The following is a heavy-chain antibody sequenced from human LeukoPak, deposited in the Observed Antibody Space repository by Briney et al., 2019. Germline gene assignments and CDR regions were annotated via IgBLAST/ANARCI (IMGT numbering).Heavy chain of an antibody. V-gene: IGHV4-59*12. CDR2: IYHSGST. Sequence: SETLSLTCTVSGGSISSYYWSWIRQPAGKGLEWIGEIYHSGSTNYNPSLKSRVTISVDKSKNQFSLKLSSVTAADTAVYYCARAGPGGAFDIWGQGTMVTVSS. CDR3: ARAGPGGAFDI. CDR1: GGSISSYY. J-gene: IGHJ3*02. D-gene: IGHD1-14*01.